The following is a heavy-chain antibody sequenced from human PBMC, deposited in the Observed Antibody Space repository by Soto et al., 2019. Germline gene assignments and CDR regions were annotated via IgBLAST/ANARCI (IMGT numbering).Heavy chain of an antibody. CDR3: ARENYGDSGRAFDP. J-gene: IGHJ5*02. CDR1: GGSISSYP. D-gene: IGHD4-17*01. CDR2: FYTTGTT. Sequence: SETLSLTCTVSGGSISSYPWTWIRQPAGKELEWFGRFYTTGTTTYNPSLKSRATMSVDTSKNQFSLKLSSVTAADTAIYYCARENYGDSGRAFDPWGQGTLVTVSS. V-gene: IGHV4-4*07.